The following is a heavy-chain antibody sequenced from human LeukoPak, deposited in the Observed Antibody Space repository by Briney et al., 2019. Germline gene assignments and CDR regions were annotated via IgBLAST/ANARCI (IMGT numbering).Heavy chain of an antibody. V-gene: IGHV1-2*02. D-gene: IGHD6-13*01. J-gene: IGHJ4*02. CDR3: ARMDRQLVQGFDY. CDR1: GGTFSSYT. CDR2: INPNSGGT. Sequence: ASVKVSCKASGGTFSSYTISWVRQAPGQGLEWMGWINPNSGGTNYAQKFQGRVTMTRDTSISTAYMELSRLRSDDTAVYYCARMDRQLVQGFDYWGQGTLVTVSS.